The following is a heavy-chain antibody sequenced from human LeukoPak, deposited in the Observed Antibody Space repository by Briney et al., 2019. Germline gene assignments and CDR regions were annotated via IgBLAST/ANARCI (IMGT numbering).Heavy chain of an antibody. CDR2: INHSGST. CDR1: GGSFSGYY. Sequence: SETLSLTCAVYGGSFSGYYWSWIRQPPGKGLEWIGEINHSGSTNYNPSLKSRVTISVDTSKNQFSLKLSSVTAADTAVYYCARGWRMVRGVRGHNWFDPWGQGTLVTVSS. CDR3: ARGWRMVRGVRGHNWFDP. V-gene: IGHV4-34*01. J-gene: IGHJ5*02. D-gene: IGHD3-10*01.